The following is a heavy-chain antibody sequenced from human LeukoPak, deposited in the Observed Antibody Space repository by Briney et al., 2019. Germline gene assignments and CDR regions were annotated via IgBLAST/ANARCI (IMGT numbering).Heavy chain of an antibody. Sequence: GGSLRLSCAASGFTFSGSAMHWVRQASGKGLEWVGRIRSKGNSYATEYAASVKGRFTISRDDSKNTAYLQMNSLKTEDTAVYYCTRRAAYGDPTLDYWGQGTLVTVSS. D-gene: IGHD4-17*01. CDR1: GFTFSGSA. CDR3: TRRAAYGDPTLDY. J-gene: IGHJ4*02. CDR2: IRSKGNSYAT. V-gene: IGHV3-73*01.